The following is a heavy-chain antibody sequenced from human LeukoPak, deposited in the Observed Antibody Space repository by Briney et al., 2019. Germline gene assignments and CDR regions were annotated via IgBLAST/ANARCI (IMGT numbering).Heavy chain of an antibody. CDR2: ISASGGST. Sequence: GSLRLSCAASGFTFSSYAMSWVRQAPGKGLEWVSVISASGGSTHYADSVKGRFTISRDNSRNTLYLQMNSLRAEDTALYHCAIDRGPATPATGGWFDPWGQGTLVTVSS. J-gene: IGHJ5*02. V-gene: IGHV3-23*01. CDR1: GFTFSSYA. CDR3: AIDRGPATPATGGWFDP. D-gene: IGHD2-15*01.